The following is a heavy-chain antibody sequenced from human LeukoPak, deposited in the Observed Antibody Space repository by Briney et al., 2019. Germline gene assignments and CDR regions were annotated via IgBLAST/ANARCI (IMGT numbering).Heavy chain of an antibody. CDR2: IVVASGNT. Sequence: SVKVSCKASGFTFTNSAMRWVRQARGQRLEWIGWIVVASGNTKYAQKFQERVTITRDMSTSTAYMELSSLSPEDTAVYYCAAAPIEMQQRGFDYWGQGTLVTVSS. V-gene: IGHV1-58*02. J-gene: IGHJ4*02. CDR1: GFTFTNSA. CDR3: AAAPIEMQQRGFDY. D-gene: IGHD5-24*01.